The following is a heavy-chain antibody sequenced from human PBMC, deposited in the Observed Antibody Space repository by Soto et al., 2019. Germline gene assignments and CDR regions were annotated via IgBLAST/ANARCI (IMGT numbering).Heavy chain of an antibody. J-gene: IGHJ6*02. V-gene: IGHV6-1*01. CDR1: GDSVSSNSAA. CDR3: ARGVPRITIFGVVTQPFYDMDV. CDR2: TYYRSKWYN. D-gene: IGHD3-3*01. Sequence: SQTLSLTCAISGDSVSSNSAAWNWIRQSPSRGLEWLGRTYYRSKWYNDYAVSVKSRITINPDTSKNQFSLQLNSVTPEDTAVYYCARGVPRITIFGVVTQPFYDMDVWGQGTTVTVSS.